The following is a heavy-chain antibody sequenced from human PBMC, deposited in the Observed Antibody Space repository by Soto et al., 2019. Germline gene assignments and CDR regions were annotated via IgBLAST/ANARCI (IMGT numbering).Heavy chain of an antibody. CDR1: SGSISSSNW. D-gene: IGHD3-10*01. CDR3: AGAESGVNYYYYYYMDV. V-gene: IGHV4-4*02. Sequence: TSETLSLTCAVSSGSISSSNWWSWVRQPPGKGLEWIREIYHSGSTNYNPSLKSRVTISVDKSKNQFSLKLSSVTAADTAVYYCAGAESGVNYYYYYYMDVWGKGTTVTVSS. J-gene: IGHJ6*03. CDR2: IYHSGST.